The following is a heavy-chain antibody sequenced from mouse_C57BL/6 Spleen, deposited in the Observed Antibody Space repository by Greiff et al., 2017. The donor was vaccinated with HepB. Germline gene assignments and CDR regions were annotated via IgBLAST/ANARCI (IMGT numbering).Heavy chain of an antibody. Sequence: DVKLVESGGDLVKPGGSLKLSCAASGFTFSSYGMSWVRQTPDKRLEWVATISSGGSYTYYPDSVKGRFTISRDNAKNTLYLQMSSLKSEDTAMYYCARFGYYEDYAMDYWGQGTSVTVSS. CDR2: ISSGGSYT. CDR1: GFTFSSYG. D-gene: IGHD2-3*01. CDR3: ARFGYYEDYAMDY. V-gene: IGHV5-6*02. J-gene: IGHJ4*01.